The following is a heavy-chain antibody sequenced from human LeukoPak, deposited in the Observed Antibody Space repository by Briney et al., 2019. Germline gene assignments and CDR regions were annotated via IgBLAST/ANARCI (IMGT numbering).Heavy chain of an antibody. CDR1: GFTFSSYW. CDR2: ISSSSSYI. D-gene: IGHD2-15*01. Sequence: GGSLRLSCAASGFTFSSYWMGWVRQAPGKGLEWVSSISSSSSYIYYADSVKGRFTISRDNAKNSLYLQMNSLRAEDTAVYYCARGGARGGSCSFDYWGQGTLVTVSS. CDR3: ARGGARGGSCSFDY. J-gene: IGHJ4*02. V-gene: IGHV3-21*01.